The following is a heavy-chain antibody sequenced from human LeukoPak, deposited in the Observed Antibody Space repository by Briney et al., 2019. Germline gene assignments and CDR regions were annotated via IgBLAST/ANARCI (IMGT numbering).Heavy chain of an antibody. D-gene: IGHD5-24*01. Sequence: GGSLRLSCAASGFTFKNYAMSWVRQAPGKGLEWVSAIGDTDAAGKYAHSVKGRFTISRDNSRNTLYLHLNSLRVEDTAIYYCGRGWKLDYWGQGTLVTVSS. CDR3: GRGWKLDY. J-gene: IGHJ4*01. V-gene: IGHV3-23*01. CDR2: IGDTDAAG. CDR1: GFTFKNYA.